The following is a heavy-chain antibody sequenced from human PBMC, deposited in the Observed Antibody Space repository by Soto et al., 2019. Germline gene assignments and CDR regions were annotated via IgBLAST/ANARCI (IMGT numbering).Heavy chain of an antibody. CDR2: ISGNGGST. CDR1: GFTFSVYA. CDR3: AKDRTFGPPLVRFDS. D-gene: IGHD6-6*01. Sequence: GGSLRRSCGASGFTFSVYAMTWVRQAPGKGLEWVSAISGNGGSTYYADSVKGRFTISRDNSKSTLHLQMNSLRVEDTAVYYCAKDRTFGPPLVRFDSWGQGTLVTVSS. J-gene: IGHJ4*02. V-gene: IGHV3-23*01.